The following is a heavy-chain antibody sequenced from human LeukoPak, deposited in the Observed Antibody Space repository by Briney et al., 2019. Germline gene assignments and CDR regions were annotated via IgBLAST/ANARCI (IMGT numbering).Heavy chain of an antibody. CDR3: AKDHDSDVDTAMVFDY. V-gene: IGHV3-9*01. CDR1: GFTFDDYA. J-gene: IGHJ4*02. CDR2: IIWNSVSI. Sequence: RRSLRLSCAAPGFTFDDYAMHWVRQAPGEGLEWGSGIIWNSVSIGYADSLKGGFTISRDNAKNSLYLPMNSLRAEDTALYYCAKDHDSDVDTAMVFDYWGPGALVTVSS. D-gene: IGHD5-18*01.